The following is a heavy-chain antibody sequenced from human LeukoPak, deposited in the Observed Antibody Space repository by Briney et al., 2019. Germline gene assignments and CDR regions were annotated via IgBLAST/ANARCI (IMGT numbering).Heavy chain of an antibody. CDR1: GFTFSSYG. Sequence: GGSLRLSCAASGFTFSSYGMHWGRQAPGKGLEWVAFISDDGSRQHYADSVKGRFTISRDNSKNTLNLQMNSLRAEDTAVYYCVKDRTGTYTLDYWGQGTLVTVSS. D-gene: IGHD3-10*01. V-gene: IGHV3-30*19. J-gene: IGHJ4*02. CDR3: VKDRTGTYTLDY. CDR2: ISDDGSRQ.